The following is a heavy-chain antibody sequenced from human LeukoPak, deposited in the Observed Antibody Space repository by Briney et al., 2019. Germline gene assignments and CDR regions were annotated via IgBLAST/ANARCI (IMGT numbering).Heavy chain of an antibody. CDR1: GYSFTNYW. CDR3: ARRRDLYSGSYYPFDY. J-gene: IGHJ4*02. Sequence: GESLKISCKGSGYSFTNYWIGWVRQMPGKGLKWMGIIYPGDSDARYSPSFQGQVTISANKSISTAYLQWSSLKASDTAMYYCARRRDLYSGSYYPFDYWGQGTLVTVSS. V-gene: IGHV5-51*01. D-gene: IGHD1-26*01. CDR2: IYPGDSDA.